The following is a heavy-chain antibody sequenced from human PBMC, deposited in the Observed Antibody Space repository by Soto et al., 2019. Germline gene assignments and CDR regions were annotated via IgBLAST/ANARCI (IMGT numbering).Heavy chain of an antibody. Sequence: QVQLVQSGAEVRKPGSSVRVSGNPSGGSFSKNAINWVRQAPGQGLEWMGGIIPIFGLTNDAPDSQGRLPITADEARSETYMDVSSLTSGDTAMYYCATVEVSVSGNFYFDHYYDMEVWGLGTSGTVSS. J-gene: IGHJ6*02. CDR2: IIPIFGLT. V-gene: IGHV1-69*01. CDR3: ATVEVSVSGNFYFDHYYDMEV. CDR1: GGSFSKNA. D-gene: IGHD3-9*01.